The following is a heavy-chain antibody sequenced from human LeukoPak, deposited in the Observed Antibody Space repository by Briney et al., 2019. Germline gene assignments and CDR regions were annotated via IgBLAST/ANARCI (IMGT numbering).Heavy chain of an antibody. CDR2: IWYDGSNK. Sequence: PGGSLRVSCAASGFPFSTYGIHWVRQAPGNGLEWVAVIWYDGSNKYYADFVKGRFTISRDNSKNTLYLQMNSLRAEDTAIYYCARAVGPYDYWGQGTLVTVSS. CDR3: ARAVGPYDY. J-gene: IGHJ4*02. CDR1: GFPFSTYG. V-gene: IGHV3-33*01.